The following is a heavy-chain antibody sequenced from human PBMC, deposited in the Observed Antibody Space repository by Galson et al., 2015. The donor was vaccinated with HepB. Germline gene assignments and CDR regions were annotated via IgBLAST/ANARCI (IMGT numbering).Heavy chain of an antibody. V-gene: IGHV4-4*02. J-gene: IGHJ5*02. D-gene: IGHD1-26*01. CDR1: GGSISSSNW. Sequence: ETLSLTCAVSGGSISSSNWWSWVRQPPGKGLEWIGEIYHSGSTNYNPSLKSRVTISVDKSKNQFSLKLSSVTAADTAVYYCARIEGSGSYSFDWFDPWGQGTLVTVSS. CDR3: ARIEGSGSYSFDWFDP. CDR2: IYHSGST.